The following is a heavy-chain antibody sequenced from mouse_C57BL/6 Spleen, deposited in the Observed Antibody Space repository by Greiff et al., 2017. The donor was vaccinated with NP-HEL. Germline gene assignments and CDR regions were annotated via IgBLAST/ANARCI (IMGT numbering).Heavy chain of an antibody. V-gene: IGHV5-17*01. D-gene: IGHD1-1*01. J-gene: IGHJ4*01. CDR1: GFTFSDYG. Sequence: DVKLVESGGGLVKPGGSLKLSCAASGFTFSDYGMHWVRQAPEKGLEWVAYISSGSSTIYYADTVKGRFTISRDNAKNTLFLQMTSLRSEDTAMYYCARWGIITTVVYYYAMDYWGQGTSVTVSS. CDR3: ARWGIITTVVYYYAMDY. CDR2: ISSGSSTI.